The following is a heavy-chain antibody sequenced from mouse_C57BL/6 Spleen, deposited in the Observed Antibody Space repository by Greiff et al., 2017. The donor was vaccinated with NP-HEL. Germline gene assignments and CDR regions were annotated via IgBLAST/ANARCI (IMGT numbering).Heavy chain of an antibody. CDR1: GYTFTDYY. D-gene: IGHD2-4*01. CDR2: INPNTGGT. V-gene: IGHV1-26*01. Sequence: EVQLQQSGPELVKPGASVKISCKASGYTFTDYYMNWVKQSHGKSLEWIGDINPNTGGTSYNQKFKGKATLTVDKSSSTAYMELRSLTSEDSAVYYCARERGIYYDDDEAWFAYWGQGTLVTVSA. J-gene: IGHJ3*01. CDR3: ARERGIYYDDDEAWFAY.